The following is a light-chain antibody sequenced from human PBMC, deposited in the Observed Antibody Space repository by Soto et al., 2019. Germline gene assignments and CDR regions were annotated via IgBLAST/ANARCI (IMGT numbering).Light chain of an antibody. V-gene: IGKV3-15*01. Sequence: IVMTQSPATLSVSPGERATLSCRASQSVSSNLAWYQQKPGQAPRLLIYGASTRATGIPARFSGSGSGTEFTLTISSLQSEDFAVYYSQQQGTFGQGTKVDIK. CDR2: GAS. CDR3: QQQGT. CDR1: QSVSSN. J-gene: IGKJ1*01.